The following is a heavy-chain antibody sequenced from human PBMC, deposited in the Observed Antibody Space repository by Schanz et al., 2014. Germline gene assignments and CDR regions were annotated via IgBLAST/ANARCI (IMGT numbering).Heavy chain of an antibody. CDR1: GFSISDHT. V-gene: IGHV3-7*01. D-gene: IGHD1-26*01. CDR3: TRDRAYHSFDY. Sequence: EVQLVESGGGLVQPGGSLRLSCAASGFSISDHTMRWDRQAPGKGLEWVATIKEDGSQKYYLDSVKGRFTISRDNARNSLYLQMTSLRAEDTALYYCTRDRAYHSFDYWGQGTLVTVSS. CDR2: IKEDGSQK. J-gene: IGHJ4*02.